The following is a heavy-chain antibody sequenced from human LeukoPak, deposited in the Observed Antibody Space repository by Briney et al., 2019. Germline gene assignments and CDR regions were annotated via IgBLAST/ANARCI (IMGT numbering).Heavy chain of an antibody. V-gene: IGHV1-8*02. CDR2: MNPNSGNT. J-gene: IGHJ5*02. Sequence: ASVKASCKASGYTFTGYYMHWVRQATGQGLEWMGWMNPNSGNTGYAQKFQGRVTMTRNTSISTAYMELSSLRSEDTAVYYCARGRGSGHKENWFDPWGQGTLVTVSS. D-gene: IGHD6-19*01. CDR3: ARGRGSGHKENWFDP. CDR1: GYTFTGYY.